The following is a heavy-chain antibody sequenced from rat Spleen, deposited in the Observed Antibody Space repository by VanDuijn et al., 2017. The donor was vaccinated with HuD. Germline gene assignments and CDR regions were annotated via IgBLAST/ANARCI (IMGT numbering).Heavy chain of an antibody. J-gene: IGHJ2*01. CDR1: GFTFSNYD. CDR2: ISPSGGTT. CDR3: ARLGYSSYLPH. V-gene: IGHV5-25*01. D-gene: IGHD1-2*01. Sequence: EVQLVESGGGLVQPGRSMKLSCAASGFTFSNYDMAWVRQAPTKGLEWVASISPSGGTTYYRDSVKGRFTFSRDNAKSTLYLQMNSLRSEDTATYYCARLGYSSYLPHWGQGVMVTVSS.